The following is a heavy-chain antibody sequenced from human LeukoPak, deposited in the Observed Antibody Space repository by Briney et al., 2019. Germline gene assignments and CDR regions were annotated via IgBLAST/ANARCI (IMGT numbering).Heavy chain of an antibody. CDR1: GGSFSGYY. CDR2: INHSGST. Sequence: PSETLSLTCAVYGGSFSGYYWSWIRQPPGKGLEWIGEINHSGSTNYNPSLKSRVTIPVDTSKNQFSLKLSSVTAADTAVYYCASTYKDKGYYYYYGMDVWGQGTTVTVSS. J-gene: IGHJ6*02. D-gene: IGHD2-15*01. CDR3: ASTYKDKGYYYYYGMDV. V-gene: IGHV4-34*01.